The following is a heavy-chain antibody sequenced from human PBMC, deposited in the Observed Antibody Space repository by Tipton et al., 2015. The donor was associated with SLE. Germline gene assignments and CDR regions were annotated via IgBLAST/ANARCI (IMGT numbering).Heavy chain of an antibody. V-gene: IGHV5-51*01. J-gene: IGHJ4*02. CDR3: VRHGGHSRSSVVDY. Sequence: QLVQSGAEVKKPGESLKISCKDSGHTFNTYWIGWVRQMPGKGLEWIGIIYPDDSDTRYSPSFEGQVTMSVDKSITTAYLQWSSLKASDTATYYCVRHGGHSRSSVVDYWGQGTLVTVSS. CDR2: IYPDDSDT. D-gene: IGHD6-6*01. CDR1: GHTFNTYW.